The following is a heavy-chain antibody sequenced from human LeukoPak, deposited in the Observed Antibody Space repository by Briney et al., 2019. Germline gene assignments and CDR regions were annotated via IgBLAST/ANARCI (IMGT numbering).Heavy chain of an antibody. CDR3: ARVDGRDGYSPFDY. D-gene: IGHD5-24*01. V-gene: IGHV4-30-4*08. J-gene: IGHJ4*02. Sequence: SETLSLTCTVSGGSISSGDYYWSWIRQPPGKGLEWIGYIYYSGSTYYNPSLKSRVTISVDTSKNQFSLKLSSVTAADTAVYHCARVDGRDGYSPFDYWGQGTLVTVSS. CDR1: GGSISSGDYY. CDR2: IYYSGST.